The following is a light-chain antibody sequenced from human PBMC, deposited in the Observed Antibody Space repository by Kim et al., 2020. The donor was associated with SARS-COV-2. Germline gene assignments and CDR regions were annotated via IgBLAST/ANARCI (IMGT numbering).Light chain of an antibody. J-gene: IGKJ4*01. CDR1: QSVSSSY. V-gene: IGKV3-20*01. CDR3: QQYGSSPPVT. Sequence: PGERATLSCRASQSVSSSYLAWYQQKPGQAPRLLIYGASSRATGIPDRFSGSGSGTDFTLTISRLEPEDFAVYYCQQYGSSPPVTFGGGTKVDIK. CDR2: GAS.